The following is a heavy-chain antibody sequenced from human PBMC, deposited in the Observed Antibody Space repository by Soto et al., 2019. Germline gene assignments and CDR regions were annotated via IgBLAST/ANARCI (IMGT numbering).Heavy chain of an antibody. D-gene: IGHD3-3*01. V-gene: IGHV3-23*01. CDR2: ISGSGGST. Sequence: GGSLRLSCAASGFTFSSYAMSWVRQAPGKGLEWVSAISGSGGSTYYADSVKGRFTISRDNSKNTLYLQMNSLRAEDTAVYYCAKDLGEYYDFWSGYSDVPYYYYGMDVWGQGTTDTVSS. J-gene: IGHJ6*02. CDR3: AKDLGEYYDFWSGYSDVPYYYYGMDV. CDR1: GFTFSSYA.